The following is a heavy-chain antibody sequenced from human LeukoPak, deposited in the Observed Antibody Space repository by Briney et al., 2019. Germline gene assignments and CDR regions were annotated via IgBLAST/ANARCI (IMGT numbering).Heavy chain of an antibody. CDR2: MNPNSGNT. J-gene: IGHJ3*02. Sequence: ASVKVSCKASGYTFTSYDINWVRQATGQGLEWMGWMNPNSGNTGYAQKFQGRVTMTRNTSISTAYMELSSLRSEDTAVYYCARDPRYYYDSSGYYNGAFDIWGQGTMVTVSS. V-gene: IGHV1-8*01. CDR1: GYTFTSYD. D-gene: IGHD3-22*01. CDR3: ARDPRYYYDSSGYYNGAFDI.